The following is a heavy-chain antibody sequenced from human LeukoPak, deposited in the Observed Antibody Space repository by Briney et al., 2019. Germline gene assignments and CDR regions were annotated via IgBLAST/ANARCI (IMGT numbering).Heavy chain of an antibody. V-gene: IGHV4-39*01. Sequence: SETLSLTCTVSGGSISSSSYYWGWIRQPPGKGLEWIGSIYYSGSTYYDPALKSRITISVDTSNNQFSLKLSSVTAATTSVYYCARSPDSSVGLFDPWGQGTLVTVSS. CDR3: ARSPDSSVGLFDP. D-gene: IGHD6-25*01. CDR2: IYYSGST. CDR1: GGSISSSSYY. J-gene: IGHJ5*02.